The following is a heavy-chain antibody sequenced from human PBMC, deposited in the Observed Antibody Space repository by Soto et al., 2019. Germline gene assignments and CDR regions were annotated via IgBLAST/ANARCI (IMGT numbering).Heavy chain of an antibody. J-gene: IGHJ6*02. CDR1: GYTFTSYA. V-gene: IGHV1-3*01. D-gene: IGHD3-3*01. CDR2: INAGNGNT. CDR3: ARELYDFWSGYFRYYYGMDV. Sequence: ASVKVSCKASGYTFTSYAMHWVRQAPGQRLEWMGWINAGNGNTKYSQKFQGRVTITRDTSASTAYMELSSLRSEDTAVYYCARELYDFWSGYFRYYYGMDVWGQGTTVTVSS.